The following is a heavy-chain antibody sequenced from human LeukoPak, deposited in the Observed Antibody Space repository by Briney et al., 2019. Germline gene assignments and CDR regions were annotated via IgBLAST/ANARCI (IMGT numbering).Heavy chain of an antibody. CDR1: GYTFTGYY. J-gene: IGHJ6*02. V-gene: IGHV1-2*02. CDR3: AMDHCDYYAMDV. CDR2: INPNSGGT. D-gene: IGHD2-2*03. Sequence: ASVKVSCKASGYTFTGYYMHWVRQAPGQGLEWMGWINPNSGGTNYAQKFQGRGTMTRDTSISTAYMELSRLRSDDTAVYYCAMDHCDYYAMDVWGQGTTVTVSS.